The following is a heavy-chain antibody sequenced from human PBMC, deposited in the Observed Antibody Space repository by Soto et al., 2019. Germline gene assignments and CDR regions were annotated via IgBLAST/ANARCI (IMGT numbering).Heavy chain of an antibody. CDR2: IYYSGTT. Sequence: SSETRSLTCTVSGDSITSNSYFWAWIRQPPGKGLEWIGSIYYSGTTYYNPSLKSRVTISVDRSKNQFPLKLSSVTAADTAVYYCARHFSVDYFDYWGQGALVTVSS. J-gene: IGHJ4*02. V-gene: IGHV4-39*01. CDR1: GDSITSNSYF. CDR3: ARHFSVDYFDY.